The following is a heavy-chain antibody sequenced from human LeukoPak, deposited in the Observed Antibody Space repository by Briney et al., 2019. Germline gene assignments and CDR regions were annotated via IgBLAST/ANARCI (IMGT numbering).Heavy chain of an antibody. CDR2: IYTSGST. Sequence: SETLSLTCTVSGGSISSGSYYWSWVRQPAGKGLEWLGRIYTSGSTNYNPSLKSRVTISVDTSKNQFSLKLSSVTAADTAVYYCVRAGGVLWFGELSITTGDWFDPWGQGTLVTVSS. CDR3: VRAGGVLWFGELSITTGDWFDP. D-gene: IGHD3-10*01. CDR1: GGSISSGSYY. V-gene: IGHV4-61*02. J-gene: IGHJ5*02.